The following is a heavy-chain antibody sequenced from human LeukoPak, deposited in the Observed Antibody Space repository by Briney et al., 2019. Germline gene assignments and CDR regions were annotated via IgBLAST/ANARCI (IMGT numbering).Heavy chain of an antibody. V-gene: IGHV3-11*03. J-gene: IGHJ3*02. CDR2: ISSSGSYT. D-gene: IGHD2-21*01. CDR1: GFTFRDYY. Sequence: KAGGSLRLSCAVSGFTFRDYYMSWIRQAPGKGLEWVSYISSSGSYTKKADSVEGRFTISRDNAKNSMYLQMNSLRAEDTAVYYCVRTCDAVTGAFDIWGQGTMVTVSS. CDR3: VRTCDAVTGAFDI.